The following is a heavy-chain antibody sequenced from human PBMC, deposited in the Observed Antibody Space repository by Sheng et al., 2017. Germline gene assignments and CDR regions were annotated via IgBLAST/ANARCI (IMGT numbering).Heavy chain of an antibody. CDR3: ARDKKYYYGSGSYDPYYYYGMDV. CDR1: GGTFSSYA. Sequence: QVQLVQSGAEVKKPGSSVKVSCKASGGTFSSYAISWVRQAPGQGLEWMGGIIPIFGTANYAQKFQGRVTITADESTSTAYMELSSLRSEDTAAYYCARDKKYYYGSGSYDPYYYYGMDVWGQGP. J-gene: IGHJ6*02. V-gene: IGHV1-69*01. D-gene: IGHD3-10*01. CDR2: IIPIFGTA.